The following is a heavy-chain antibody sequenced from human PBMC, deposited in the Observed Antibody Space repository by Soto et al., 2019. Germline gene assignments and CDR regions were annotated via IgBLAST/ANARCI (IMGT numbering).Heavy chain of an antibody. Sequence: EVQLVESGGGLVKPGGSLRLSCAASGFTFSSYSMNWVRKAPGKGLEWVSSISSSSSYIYYADSVKGRFTISRDNAKNSLYLQMNSLRAEDTAVYYCAIHRDGRGPFDIWGQGTMVTVSS. J-gene: IGHJ3*02. V-gene: IGHV3-21*01. CDR1: GFTFSSYS. CDR2: ISSSSSYI. CDR3: AIHRDGRGPFDI.